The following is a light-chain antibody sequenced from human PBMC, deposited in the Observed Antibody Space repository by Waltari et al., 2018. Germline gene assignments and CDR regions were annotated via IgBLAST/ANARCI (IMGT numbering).Light chain of an antibody. CDR1: SSNIGSHT. J-gene: IGLJ2*01. Sequence: QSVLTQPPSASGTPGQRVTISCSGTSSNIGSHTVNWYQQLPGTAPKLLIYSNDGRPSGVPDRFSGSKSGTSASLAISGLQSEDEADYYCATWDDSLNGLSLSGLVVFGGGTKLTVL. CDR2: SND. V-gene: IGLV1-44*01. CDR3: ATWDDSLNGLSLSGLVV.